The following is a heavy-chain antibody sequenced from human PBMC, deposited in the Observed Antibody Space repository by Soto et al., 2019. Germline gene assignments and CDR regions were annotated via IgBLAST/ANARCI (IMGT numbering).Heavy chain of an antibody. V-gene: IGHV3-33*01. Sequence: QVQLVESGGGVVQPGRSLRLSCAASGFTFSSYGMHWVRQAPGKGLEWVAVIWYDGSNKYYADSVKGRFTISRDNSKNTMYLKMNSLRAEDTAVYYCAREGGYCTNGVCWKGKRHYYYFNIDVWGKGNTVTVSS. CDR2: IWYDGSNK. CDR1: GFTFSSYG. D-gene: IGHD2-8*01. J-gene: IGHJ6*03. CDR3: AREGGYCTNGVCWKGKRHYYYFNIDV.